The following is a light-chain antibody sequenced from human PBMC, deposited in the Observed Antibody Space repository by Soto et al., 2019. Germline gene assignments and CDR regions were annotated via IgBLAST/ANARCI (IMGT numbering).Light chain of an antibody. J-gene: IGKJ1*01. CDR1: QNIYIN. Sequence: IVMMQSPATLSVSPGERATLSCRASQNIYINVAWYQQRLGQAPRLLRYRESTRATGIQARVSGSGSGTEFTLTISSLQSEDFAVYYCQQYNNWPRTFGQGTKV. CDR3: QQYNNWPRT. CDR2: RES. V-gene: IGKV3-15*01.